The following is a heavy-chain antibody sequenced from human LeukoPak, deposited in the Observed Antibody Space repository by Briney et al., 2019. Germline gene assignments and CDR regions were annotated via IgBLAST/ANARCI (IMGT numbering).Heavy chain of an antibody. CDR1: GYSFTSYW. CDR3: ARGDSIAGGAFDI. J-gene: IGHJ3*02. V-gene: IGHV5-51*01. D-gene: IGHD6-13*01. Sequence: PGASLKISCKGSGYSFTSYWIGWVRQLPGKGLEWMGIIYPGDSDTRYSPSFQGQVTISADKSISTAYLQWSSLKASDTAMYYCARGDSIAGGAFDIWGQGTMVTVSS. CDR2: IYPGDSDT.